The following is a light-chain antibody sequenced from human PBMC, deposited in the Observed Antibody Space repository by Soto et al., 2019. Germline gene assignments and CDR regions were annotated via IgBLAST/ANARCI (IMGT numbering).Light chain of an antibody. CDR2: AAS. Sequence: DIQMTQSPSSLSASVGDRVTIACRASQAISNYLAWYQQKPGKVPKLLIYAASSLQSGVPPRFSGSGSGTDFTLTISSLQPEDGSTYYCQKYDNAPLTVGGGTKVDIK. V-gene: IGKV1-27*01. CDR1: QAISNY. CDR3: QKYDNAPLT. J-gene: IGKJ4*01.